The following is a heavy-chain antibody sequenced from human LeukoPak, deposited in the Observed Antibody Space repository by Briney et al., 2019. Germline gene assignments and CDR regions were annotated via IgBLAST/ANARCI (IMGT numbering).Heavy chain of an antibody. J-gene: IGHJ3*02. CDR2: IYYSGST. D-gene: IGHD5-24*01. CDR1: GGSISSYY. V-gene: IGHV4-59*01. CDR3: ARVEDGKQPKGKGAFDI. Sequence: SETLSLTCTVSGGSISSYYWSWIRQPPGKGLEWTGYIYYSGSTNYNPSLKSRVTISVDTSKNQFSLKLSSVTAADTAVYYCARVEDGKQPKGKGAFDIWGQGTMVTVSS.